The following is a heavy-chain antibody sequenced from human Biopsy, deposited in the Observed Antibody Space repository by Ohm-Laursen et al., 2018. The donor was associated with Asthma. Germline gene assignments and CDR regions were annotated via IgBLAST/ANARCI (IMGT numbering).Heavy chain of an antibody. V-gene: IGHV4-31*02. D-gene: IGHD7-27*01. J-gene: IGHJ4*02. Sequence: SQTLSLTCPVSGGSISSGGYYWSWIRQHPGKGLEWIGYIHYSGSTYYNPSLKSRVTISVDTSKNQFSLNLSSVTAADTAVYYCARWGSFGFDYWGQGTLVTVSS. CDR3: ARWGSFGFDY. CDR2: IHYSGST. CDR1: GGSISSGGYY.